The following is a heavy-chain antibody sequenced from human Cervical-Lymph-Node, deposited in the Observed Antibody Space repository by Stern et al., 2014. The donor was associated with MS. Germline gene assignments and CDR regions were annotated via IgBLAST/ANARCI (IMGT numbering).Heavy chain of an antibody. D-gene: IGHD4-11*01. V-gene: IGHV1-18*01. CDR3: ARDYSNFGTLDY. CDR1: GYTFTSYG. Sequence: QVQLVQSGAGVKKPGASVKVSCKASGYTFTSYGISWVRLAPGQGLEWMGWISIYNGHANYAQKFQGRITMTTDTSTDTAYMELRSLRSDDTAVYYCARDYSNFGTLDYWGQGTLVTVSS. CDR2: ISIYNGHA. J-gene: IGHJ4*02.